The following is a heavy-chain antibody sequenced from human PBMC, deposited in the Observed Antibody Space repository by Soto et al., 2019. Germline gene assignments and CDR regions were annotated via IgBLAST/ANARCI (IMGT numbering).Heavy chain of an antibody. V-gene: IGHV1-18*01. CDR3: ARDRGVAPPVAGNTHYYYYMDV. Sequence: QDQLVQSGVEVKKPGASVKVSCKASGYSFTNYGITWVRQAPGQGFEWMGWISAYNGNTNYAQKFQGRVTMTTDASTSTDYLELRGPRSDDTAVYYCARDRGVAPPVAGNTHYYYYMDVWGKGTTVTVSS. CDR1: GYSFTNYG. CDR2: ISAYNGNT. J-gene: IGHJ6*03. D-gene: IGHD6-19*01.